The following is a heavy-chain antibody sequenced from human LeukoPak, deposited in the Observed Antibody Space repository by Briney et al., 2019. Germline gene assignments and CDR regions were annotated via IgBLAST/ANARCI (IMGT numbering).Heavy chain of an antibody. CDR1: GFTFSSYG. V-gene: IGHV3-30*18. J-gene: IGHJ4*02. Sequence: PGGSLRLSCAASGFTFSSYGMHWVRQAPGKGLELVAVISYDGSKKYYADSVKGRFTNSRDNSNNPLYLQMNSLRAEDTAVYYCAKGLDYGDYWGQGTLVTVSS. CDR2: ISYDGSKK. CDR3: AKGLDYGDY.